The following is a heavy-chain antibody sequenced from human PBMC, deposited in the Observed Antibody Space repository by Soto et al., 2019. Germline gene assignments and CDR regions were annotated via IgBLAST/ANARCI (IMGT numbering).Heavy chain of an antibody. D-gene: IGHD5-18*01. CDR3: AKDRTDTAMVSRIDY. V-gene: IGHV3-23*01. Sequence: PGGSLRLSCAASGFTLSSYAMSWVRQAPGKGLEWVSGISGSGGITYYADSVKGRFTISRDNSKNTLYVQMNSLRAEDTAVYYCAKDRTDTAMVSRIDYWGQGTLVTVSS. J-gene: IGHJ4*02. CDR1: GFTLSSYA. CDR2: ISGSGGIT.